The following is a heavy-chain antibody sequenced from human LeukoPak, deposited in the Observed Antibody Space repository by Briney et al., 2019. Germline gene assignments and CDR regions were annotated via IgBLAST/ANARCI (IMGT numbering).Heavy chain of an antibody. Sequence: SETLSLTCTVSGGSISSYYWSWIRQPPGKGLEWIGYIYYSGTTKYNPSLKSRVTISVDTSKNQFSLKLSSVTAADTAVYYCARHGGSHFLYWGQGILVTVPS. V-gene: IGHV4-59*08. D-gene: IGHD1-26*01. J-gene: IGHJ4*02. CDR1: GGSISSYY. CDR3: ARHGGSHFLY. CDR2: IYYSGTT.